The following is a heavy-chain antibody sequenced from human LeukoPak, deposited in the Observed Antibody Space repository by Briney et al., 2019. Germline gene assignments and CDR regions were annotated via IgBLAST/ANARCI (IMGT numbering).Heavy chain of an antibody. D-gene: IGHD5-12*01. J-gene: IGHJ6*03. CDR1: GYTFSNYG. V-gene: IGHV1-18*04. CDR2: ISGFNGHT. Sequence: ASVKVSCKASGYTFSNYGMSWVRQAPGHGLEWMGWISGFNGHTKYSQKSQGRVTMTTDTSTSTAYMEVRSLRSDDTAMYYCARAWLRRKYYYYMDVWGKGTTVTVSS. CDR3: ARAWLRRKYYYYMDV.